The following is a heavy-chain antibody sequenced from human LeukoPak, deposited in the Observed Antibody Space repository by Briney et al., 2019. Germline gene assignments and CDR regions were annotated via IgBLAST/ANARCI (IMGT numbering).Heavy chain of an antibody. CDR3: AKGMRVTVTSTIDY. V-gene: IGHV3-9*01. Sequence: GGSLRLSCAASGFILDDYGMHWVRQAPGKGLEWVSGISWNSGNVDYADSVKGRFTIFRDNAKNSLYLQMNSLRPEDTAVYYCAKGMRVTVTSTIDYWGQGTLVTVSS. CDR1: GFILDDYG. CDR2: ISWNSGNV. J-gene: IGHJ4*02. D-gene: IGHD4-11*01.